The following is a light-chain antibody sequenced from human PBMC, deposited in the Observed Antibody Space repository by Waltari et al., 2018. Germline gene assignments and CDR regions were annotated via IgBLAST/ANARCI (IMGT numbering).Light chain of an antibody. CDR2: DDG. CDR1: MIGSKN. CDR3: QVWDSGSDHYV. J-gene: IGLJ1*01. Sequence: SYELTQPPPVSVAPGQTAMITRDGDMIGSKNVHWYQHKPGQAPVLVVYDDGDRPSGIPERFSGSNSGNTAALTISRVDAGDEAEYYCQVWDSGSDHYVFGTVTKVTVL. V-gene: IGLV3-21*02.